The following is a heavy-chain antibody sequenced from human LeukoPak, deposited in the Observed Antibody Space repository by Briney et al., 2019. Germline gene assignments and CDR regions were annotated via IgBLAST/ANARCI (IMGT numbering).Heavy chain of an antibody. CDR1: GGSISIYY. V-gene: IGHV4-4*07. D-gene: IGHD6-13*01. CDR3: ARETAAGIPRYFDY. J-gene: IGHJ4*02. CDR2: IYTNENT. Sequence: SETLSLTCTVSGGSISIYYWAWIRQPAGKGLEWIGRIYTNENTFFNPSLKSRVTISVDTSKNQFSLKLSSVTAADTAVYYCARETAAGIPRYFDYWGQGTLVTVSS.